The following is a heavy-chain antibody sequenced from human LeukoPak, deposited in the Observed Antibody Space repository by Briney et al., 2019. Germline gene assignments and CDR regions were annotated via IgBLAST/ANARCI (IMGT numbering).Heavy chain of an antibody. CDR2: FDPDDGET. V-gene: IGHV1-24*01. J-gene: IGHJ5*02. D-gene: IGHD3-10*01. Sequence: ASVKVSCTVSGYTLTGLSMHWVRQAPGKGLEWMGGFDPDDGETIYAQKFQGRVTMTEDTSTDTDYMELSSLRSEDTAVYYCASLNYYGSGSYYNYWFDPWGQGTLVTVSS. CDR3: ASLNYYGSGSYYNYWFDP. CDR1: GYTLTGLS.